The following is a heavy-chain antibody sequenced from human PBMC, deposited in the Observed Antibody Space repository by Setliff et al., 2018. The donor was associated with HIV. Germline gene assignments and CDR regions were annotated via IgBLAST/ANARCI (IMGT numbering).Heavy chain of an antibody. Sequence: GGSLRPCCGASGISSGNHWMYWVRQAPGKGLVWVSRINADGSITDYADSVKGRFTVSRDNARNMVFLQMNNLRAEDSGVYYCVRGTGGLDSWGQGTLVTVSS. CDR3: VRGTGGLDS. CDR1: GISSGNHW. V-gene: IGHV3-74*01. J-gene: IGHJ4*02. CDR2: INADGSIT. D-gene: IGHD1-1*01.